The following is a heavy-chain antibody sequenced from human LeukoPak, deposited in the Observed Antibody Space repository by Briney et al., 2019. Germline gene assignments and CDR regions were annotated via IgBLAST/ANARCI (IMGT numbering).Heavy chain of an antibody. CDR3: ARQVVAVADTGSFDY. D-gene: IGHD6-19*01. Sequence: SETLSLTCTVSGGSIRSSSDYGGWIRQPPGKGLEWIGSIYYSGSTYYNASLKSRGTISVDTSKNQFSLKLNSVTAADTAVYFCARQVVAVADTGSFDYWGQGTLVTVSS. V-gene: IGHV4-39*01. CDR2: IYYSGST. J-gene: IGHJ4*02. CDR1: GGSIRSSSDY.